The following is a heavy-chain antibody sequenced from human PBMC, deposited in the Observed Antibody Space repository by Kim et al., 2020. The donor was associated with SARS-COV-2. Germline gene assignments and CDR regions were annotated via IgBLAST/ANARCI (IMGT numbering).Heavy chain of an antibody. D-gene: IGHD3-22*01. CDR3: AKEGDYNYYDSSGYYGPPDY. V-gene: IGHV3-30*02. Sequence: RFTNSRDNSKNTLYLQMNSLRAEDTAVYYCAKEGDYNYYDSSGYYGPPDYWGQGTLVTVSS. J-gene: IGHJ4*02.